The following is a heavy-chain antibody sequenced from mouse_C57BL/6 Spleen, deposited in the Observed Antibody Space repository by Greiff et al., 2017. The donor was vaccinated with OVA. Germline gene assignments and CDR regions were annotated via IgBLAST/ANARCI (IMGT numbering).Heavy chain of an antibody. V-gene: IGHV2-2*01. CDR1: GFSLTSYG. CDR2: IWSGGST. J-gene: IGHJ4*01. Sequence: VQRVESGPGLVQPSQSLSITCTVSGFSLTSYGVHWVRQSPGKGLEWLGVIWSGGSTDYNAAFISRLSISKDNSKSQVFFKMNSLQADDTAIYYCARNGNYVYYAMDYWGQGTSVTVSS. D-gene: IGHD2-1*01. CDR3: ARNGNYVYYAMDY.